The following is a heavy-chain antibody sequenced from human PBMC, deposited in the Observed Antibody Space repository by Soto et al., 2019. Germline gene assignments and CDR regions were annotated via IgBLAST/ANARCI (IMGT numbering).Heavy chain of an antibody. CDR1: GFSLTTPGLG. V-gene: IGHV2-5*01. J-gene: IGHJ4*02. Sequence: QITLKHSGPTLGKPTQTLTLTCTVSGFSLTTPGLGVGWIRQPPGKALEWLPLVYWHDDKRYSSSLRDRPTIARDTSNNQVVLSMTNMDPEDSATYYCVRLMSTDTAGYFDYWGQGMLDTVSS. CDR3: VRLMSTDTAGYFDY. D-gene: IGHD5-18*01. CDR2: VYWHDDK.